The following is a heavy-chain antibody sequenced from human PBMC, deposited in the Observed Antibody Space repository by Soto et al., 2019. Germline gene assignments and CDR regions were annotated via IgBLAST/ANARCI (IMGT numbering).Heavy chain of an antibody. CDR2: MNPNSGNT. Sequence: ASVKVSCKASGYTFTSYDINWVRQATGQGLEWMGWMNPNSGNTGYAQKFQGRVTMTRSTSISTAYMELSSLRSEDTAVYYCARTPVGGVVVPAAKNWFDPWGQGTLVTVSS. J-gene: IGHJ5*02. CDR1: GYTFTSYD. CDR3: ARTPVGGVVVPAAKNWFDP. D-gene: IGHD2-2*01. V-gene: IGHV1-8*01.